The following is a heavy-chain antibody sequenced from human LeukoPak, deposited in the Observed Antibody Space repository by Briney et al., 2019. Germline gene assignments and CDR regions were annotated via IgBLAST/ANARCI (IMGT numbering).Heavy chain of an antibody. CDR3: AHRSVLMVYAEFDY. J-gene: IGHJ4*02. CDR2: IYWNDDK. V-gene: IGHV2-5*01. Sequence: SGPTLVKPTQTLTLTFTFSGVSLSTSGVGLVWIRHPPGKALEWLSLIYWNDDKRYRTSLKSRLTINKDTSKNQVVLTMTNMDPVDTATYYCAHRSVLMVYAEFDYWGQGTLVTVSS. D-gene: IGHD2-8*01. CDR1: GVSLSTSGVG.